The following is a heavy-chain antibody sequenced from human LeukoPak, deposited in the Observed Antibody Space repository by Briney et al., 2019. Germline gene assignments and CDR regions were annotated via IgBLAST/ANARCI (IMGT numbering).Heavy chain of an antibody. Sequence: KPSKTLSLTCTVSGGSISSYYWSWIRQSPGEGLEWIGYIHYRGSTNYNPSLKSRVTISVDTSKNQFSLKLSSLTAADTAVYYCARSVLGYSYGLHIDYWGQGTLVTVSS. CDR3: ARSVLGYSYGLHIDY. CDR1: GGSISSYY. J-gene: IGHJ4*02. CDR2: IHYRGST. D-gene: IGHD5-18*01. V-gene: IGHV4-59*01.